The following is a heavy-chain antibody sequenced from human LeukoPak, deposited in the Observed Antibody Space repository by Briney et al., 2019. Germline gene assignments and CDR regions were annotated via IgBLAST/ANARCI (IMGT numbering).Heavy chain of an antibody. CDR3: ARGGGGIVVVPAARAYYYGMDV. J-gene: IGHJ6*04. CDR2: INHSGST. CDR1: GGSFSGYY. D-gene: IGHD2-2*01. Sequence: SETLSLTCAVYGGSFSGYYWSWIRQPPGKGLEWIGEINHSGSTNYNPSLKSRVTISVDTSKNQFSLKLSSVTAADTAVYYCARGGGGIVVVPAARAYYYGMDVWGKETTVTVSS. V-gene: IGHV4-34*01.